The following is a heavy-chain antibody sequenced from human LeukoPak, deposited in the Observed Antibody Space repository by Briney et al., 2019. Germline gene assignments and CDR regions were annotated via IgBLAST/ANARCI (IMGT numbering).Heavy chain of an antibody. CDR3: ARDPRTDIVATMGRYYGMDV. Sequence: KSGGSLRLSCAASGFTFSSYSMNWVRQAPGKGLEWVSSTSSSSSYIYYADSVKGRFTISRDNAKNSLYLQMNSLRAEDTAVYYCARDPRTDIVATMGRYYGMDVWGQGTTVTVSS. J-gene: IGHJ6*02. CDR2: TSSSSSYI. V-gene: IGHV3-21*01. CDR1: GFTFSSYS. D-gene: IGHD5-12*01.